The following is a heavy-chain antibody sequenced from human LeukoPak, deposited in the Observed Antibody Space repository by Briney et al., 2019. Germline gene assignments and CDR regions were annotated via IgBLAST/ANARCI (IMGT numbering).Heavy chain of an antibody. CDR2: ISSISSYI. V-gene: IGHV3-21*01. D-gene: IGHD6-6*01. J-gene: IGHJ6*02. CDR3: ARDDVQEDYYYYYGMDV. CDR1: GFTFSSYS. Sequence: PGGSLRLSCAASGFTFSSYSMNWVRQAPGKGLEWVSSISSISSYIYYADSVKGRFTISRDNAKNSLYLQMKSLRAEDTAVYYCARDDVQEDYYYYYGMDVWGQGTTVTVSS.